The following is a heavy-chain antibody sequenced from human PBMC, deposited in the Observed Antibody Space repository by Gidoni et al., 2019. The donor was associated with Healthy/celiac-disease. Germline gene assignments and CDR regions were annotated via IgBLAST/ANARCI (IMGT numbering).Heavy chain of an antibody. CDR2: ISGSGVST. CDR3: ANYCSSTSCSDY. V-gene: IGHV3-23*01. Sequence: EVQLLESGGGLVQPGGSLRLSCAASGFTFSSYARSWVRQAPGKGLEWVSAISGSGVSTYYADSVKGRFTISRDNSKNTLYLQMNSLRAEDTAVYYCANYCSSTSCSDYWGQGTLVTVSS. D-gene: IGHD2-2*01. CDR1: GFTFSSYA. J-gene: IGHJ4*02.